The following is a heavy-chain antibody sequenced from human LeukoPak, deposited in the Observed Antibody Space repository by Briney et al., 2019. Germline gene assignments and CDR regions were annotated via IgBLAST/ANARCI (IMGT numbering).Heavy chain of an antibody. Sequence: SVKPSCKVSTYTLTELSMHWVRQAPGKGLEWMVGSHPEDDETIYAQKFQGRLTMTEDTSTDTAYMELSSLRSEDTAVYYCATSPRGPDYYGMDLWGQGTTVTVSS. CDR2: SHPEDDET. CDR1: TYTLTELS. V-gene: IGHV1-24*01. D-gene: IGHD3-10*01. CDR3: ATSPRGPDYYGMDL. J-gene: IGHJ6*02.